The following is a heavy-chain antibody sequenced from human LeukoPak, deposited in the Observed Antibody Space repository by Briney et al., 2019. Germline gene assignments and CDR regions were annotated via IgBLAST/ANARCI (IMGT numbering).Heavy chain of an antibody. Sequence: GESLKISCKGSGYNFTSYWIGWVRQMPGKGLGWMGIISPGDSDTEYSTFFQGPVTILADQSISTVYLQWSSLQASDTAMYYCARLGFGHTDAFDIWGQGTMVTVSS. CDR1: GYNFTSYW. V-gene: IGHV5-51*01. CDR2: ISPGDSDT. D-gene: IGHD3-10*01. CDR3: ARLGFGHTDAFDI. J-gene: IGHJ3*02.